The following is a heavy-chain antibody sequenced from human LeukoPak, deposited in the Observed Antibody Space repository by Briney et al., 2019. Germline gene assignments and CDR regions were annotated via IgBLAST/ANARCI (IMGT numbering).Heavy chain of an antibody. V-gene: IGHV3-23*01. Sequence: SGGSLRLSCAASGFTFSSYAMSWVRQAPGKGLEWVSAISGSGGSTYYADSVKGRFTISRDNSKNTLYLQMSSLRAEDTAVYYCAKRGYSSSWYGDIDYWGQGTLVTVSS. CDR3: AKRGYSSSWYGDIDY. CDR1: GFTFSSYA. J-gene: IGHJ4*02. D-gene: IGHD6-13*01. CDR2: ISGSGGST.